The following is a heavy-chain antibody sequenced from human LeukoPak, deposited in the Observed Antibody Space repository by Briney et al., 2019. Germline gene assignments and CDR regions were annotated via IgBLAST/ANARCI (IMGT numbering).Heavy chain of an antibody. J-gene: IGHJ5*02. CDR3: AGSYYDSHWGWFDP. V-gene: IGHV4-31*03. D-gene: IGHD3-22*01. CDR2: IYYSGST. CDR1: GGSISSGGYY. Sequence: SPTLSLTCTVSGGSISSGGYYWSWIRQHPGKGLEWIGYIYYSGSTYYNPSLKSRVTISVDTSKNQFSLKLSSVTAADTAVYYCAGSYYDSHWGWFDPWGQGTLVTVSA.